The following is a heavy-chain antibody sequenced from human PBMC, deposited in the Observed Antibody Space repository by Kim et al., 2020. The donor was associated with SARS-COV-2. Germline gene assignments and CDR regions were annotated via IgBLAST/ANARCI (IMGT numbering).Heavy chain of an antibody. CDR2: INHSGST. J-gene: IGHJ6*02. Sequence: SETLSLTCAVYGGSFSGYYWSWIRQPPGKGLEWIGEINHSGSTNYNPSLKSRVTISVDTSKNQFSLKLSSVTAADTAVYYCARPLTRKWSGYGLHDYYYGMDVWGQGTTVTVSS. CDR3: ARPLTRKWSGYGLHDYYYGMDV. CDR1: GGSFSGYY. D-gene: IGHD5-12*01. V-gene: IGHV4-34*01.